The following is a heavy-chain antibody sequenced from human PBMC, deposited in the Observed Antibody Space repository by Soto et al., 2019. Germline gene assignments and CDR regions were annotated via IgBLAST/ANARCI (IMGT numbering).Heavy chain of an antibody. CDR2: ISSSGVYT. CDR1: GFTFTNYS. J-gene: IGHJ4*02. V-gene: IGHV3-21*01. CDR3: ARRYCSTTNCHAFDF. D-gene: IGHD2-2*01. Sequence: PGGSLRLSCAASGFTFTNYSMNWVRQAPGKGLEWVSSISSSGVYTYYADSVQGRFTISRDNAKDSLYLQMNNLRAEDTAVYYRARRYCSTTNCHAFDFWGQGALFTVSS.